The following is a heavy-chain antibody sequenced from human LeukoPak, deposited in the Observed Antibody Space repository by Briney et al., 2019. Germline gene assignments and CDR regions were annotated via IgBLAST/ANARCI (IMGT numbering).Heavy chain of an antibody. CDR2: ICYSGST. J-gene: IGHJ5*02. D-gene: IGHD5-24*01. CDR3: ARTENYIPEDCFDR. V-gene: IGHV4-39*01. Sequence: PSEPLSLTSSVSGGSICSSSYCWGWIRQPPGKGLEWIGTICYSGSTFYNPSLKSRVTLSVDTSKNQFSLKLSSVTAADTAVYYCARTENYIPEDCFDRWGQGTLVTVSS. CDR1: GGSICSSSYC.